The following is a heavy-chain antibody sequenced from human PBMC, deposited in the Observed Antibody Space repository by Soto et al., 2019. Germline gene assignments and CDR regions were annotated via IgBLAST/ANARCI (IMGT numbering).Heavy chain of an antibody. D-gene: IGHD3-22*01. CDR1: GGTFSIYA. CDR3: ARNKAYYYDSSGYLSPYYYGMDV. CDR2: IIPIFGTA. V-gene: IGHV1-69*13. Sequence: SVKVACTSSGGTFSIYAISGVRQAPGQGLEWMGGIIPIFGTANYAQKFQGRVTITADESTSTAYMELSSLRSEDTAVYYCARNKAYYYDSSGYLSPYYYGMDVWGQGTTVTVSS. J-gene: IGHJ6*02.